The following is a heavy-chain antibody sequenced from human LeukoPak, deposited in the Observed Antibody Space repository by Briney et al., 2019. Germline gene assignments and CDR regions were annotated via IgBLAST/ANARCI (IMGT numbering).Heavy chain of an antibody. CDR3: ARVYDFWSGSPFDP. V-gene: IGHV4-39*01. CDR1: GGSISSSSYY. Sequence: ASETLSLTCTVSGGSISSSSYYWGWIRQPPGKGLEWIGSIYYSGSTYYNPSLKSRVTISVDTSKNQFSLKLSSVTAADTAVYYCARVYDFWSGSPFDPWGQGTLVTVSS. D-gene: IGHD3-3*01. CDR2: IYYSGST. J-gene: IGHJ5*02.